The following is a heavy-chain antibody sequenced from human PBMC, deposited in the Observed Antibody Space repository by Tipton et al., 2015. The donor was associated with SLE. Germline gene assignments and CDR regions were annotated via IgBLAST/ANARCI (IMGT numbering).Heavy chain of an antibody. J-gene: IGHJ4*02. Sequence: TLSLTCTVSGGSISSYYWRWIRQPPGKGLEWIGYIHTSGSFNYNPSLESRVTISVDTSKNQFSLNLSSVSAADTAVYYCARGYIEMTTWGQGTLVTVSS. D-gene: IGHD5-24*01. CDR2: IHTSGSF. CDR1: GGSISSYY. V-gene: IGHV4-4*08. CDR3: ARGYIEMTT.